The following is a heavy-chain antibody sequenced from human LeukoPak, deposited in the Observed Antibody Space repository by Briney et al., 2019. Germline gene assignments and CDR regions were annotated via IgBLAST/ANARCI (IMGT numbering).Heavy chain of an antibody. CDR3: ARVYSGLDY. CDR2: INAGNGNT. D-gene: IGHD2-15*01. J-gene: IGHJ4*02. CDR1: GYTFTSYA. Sequence: ASVKVSCKASGYTFTSYAMHWVRQAPGQRLEWMGWINAGNGNTKYSQKFQGRVTMTTDTSTSTAYMELRSLRSDDTAVYYCARVYSGLDYWGQGTLVTVSS. V-gene: IGHV1-3*01.